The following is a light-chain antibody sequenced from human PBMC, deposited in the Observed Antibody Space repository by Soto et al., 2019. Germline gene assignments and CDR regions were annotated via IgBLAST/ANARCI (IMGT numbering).Light chain of an antibody. CDR2: GAS. J-gene: IGKJ1*01. CDR1: QSVSNN. CDR3: QQYNNWPRT. Sequence: TQSPATLSLSQGERATLSCRASQSVSNNYLAWYQQKPGQAPRLLIYGASTRATGVPARFSGSGSGTEFTLTISSLQSEDFAIYYCQQYNNWPRTFGQGTKVDIK. V-gene: IGKV3-15*01.